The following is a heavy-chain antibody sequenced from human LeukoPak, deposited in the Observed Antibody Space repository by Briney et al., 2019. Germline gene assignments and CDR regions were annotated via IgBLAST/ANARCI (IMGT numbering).Heavy chain of an antibody. CDR2: INPNSGGT. D-gene: IGHD2-21*02. V-gene: IGHV1-2*06. CDR1: GYTFTGYY. Sequence: ASVKVSCKASGYTFTGYYMHWVRQAPGQGLEWMGRINPNSGGTNYAQKFQGRVTITRDTSISTAYMELSRLRSDDTAVYYCARDPVAYCGGDCYAPFDYWGQGTLVTVSS. J-gene: IGHJ4*02. CDR3: ARDPVAYCGGDCYAPFDY.